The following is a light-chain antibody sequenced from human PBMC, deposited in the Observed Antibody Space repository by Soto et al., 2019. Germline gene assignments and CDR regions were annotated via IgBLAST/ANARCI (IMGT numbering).Light chain of an antibody. V-gene: IGLV3-21*02. Sequence: SYELTQPPSVSVAPGQTARVPCGGNNIGSKSVHWYQQKPGQAPVLVVYDDDDRPSGIPEGFSGSNSGNTATLTISRVEAGDEADYYCQVWDSSSDQYVFGSGTRSPS. CDR2: DDD. CDR1: NIGSKS. CDR3: QVWDSSSDQYV. J-gene: IGLJ1*01.